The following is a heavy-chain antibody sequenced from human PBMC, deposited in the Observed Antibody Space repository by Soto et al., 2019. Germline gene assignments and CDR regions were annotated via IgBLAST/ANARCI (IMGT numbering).Heavy chain of an antibody. D-gene: IGHD2-2*01. Sequence: SETLSLTCTVSGGSISSGDYYWSWIRQPPGKGLEWIGYIYYSGSTYYNPSLKSRVTISVDTSKNQFSLKLSSVTAADTAVYYCARDDIVVVPAAMRRYYYYGMDVWGQGTTVPVSS. CDR3: ARDDIVVVPAAMRRYYYYGMDV. CDR1: GGSISSGDYY. V-gene: IGHV4-30-4*01. CDR2: IYYSGST. J-gene: IGHJ6*02.